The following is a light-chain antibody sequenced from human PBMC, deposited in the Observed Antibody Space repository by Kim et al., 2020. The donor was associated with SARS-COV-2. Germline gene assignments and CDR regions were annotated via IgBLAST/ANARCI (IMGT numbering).Light chain of an antibody. V-gene: IGKV3-20*01. Sequence: PGESATLSCRASQSVSSSSLAWYQQKPGQAPRLLIYGASSRATGIPDRFSGSVSGTDFTLTITRLEPEDFAVYYCQQYGSSPPWMFGQGTKVDIK. CDR1: QSVSSSS. CDR3: QQYGSSPPWM. J-gene: IGKJ1*01. CDR2: GAS.